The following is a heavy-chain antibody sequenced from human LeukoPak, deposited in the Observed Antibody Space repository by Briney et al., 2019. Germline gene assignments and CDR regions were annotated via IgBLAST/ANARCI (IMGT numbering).Heavy chain of an antibody. CDR1: GYTFTSYY. CDR3: ALLSEALDI. CDR2: ISPSGGNT. V-gene: IGHV1-46*01. Sequence: GASVKVSCKASGYTFTSYYMHWVRQAPGQGLEWMGIISPSGGNTSYAQKFQGRVTMTRDTSTSTVYMELSSLRSEDTAVYYCALLSEALDIWGQGTMVTVSS. D-gene: IGHD3-16*02. J-gene: IGHJ3*02.